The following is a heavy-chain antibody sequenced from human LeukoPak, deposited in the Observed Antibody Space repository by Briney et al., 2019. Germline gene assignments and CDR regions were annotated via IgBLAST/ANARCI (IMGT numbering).Heavy chain of an antibody. CDR1: GYTFTSYD. CDR3: ARDLGSGPDY. CDR2: INPNSGGT. Sequence: ASVKVPCKASGYTFTSYDINWVRQATGQGLEWMGWINPNSGGTNYAQKFQGRVTMTRDTSISTAYMELSRLRSDDTAVYYCARDLGSGPDYWGQGTLVTVSS. D-gene: IGHD6-19*01. V-gene: IGHV1-2*02. J-gene: IGHJ4*02.